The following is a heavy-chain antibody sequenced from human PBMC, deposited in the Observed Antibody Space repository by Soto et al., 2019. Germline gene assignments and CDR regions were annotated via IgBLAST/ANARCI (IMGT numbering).Heavy chain of an antibody. J-gene: IGHJ4*02. CDR1: GFTFSSYT. D-gene: IGHD4-17*01. CDR2: ISSSSSYI. CDR3: ARQSGDYFDY. Sequence: ESGGGLVKPGGSLRLSCAASGFTFSSYTMNWVRQAPGKGLEWVSSISSSSSYIYYADSVKGRFTISRDNAKNSLYLQMNSLRAEDTAVYYCARQSGDYFDYWGQGTLVTVSS. V-gene: IGHV3-21*01.